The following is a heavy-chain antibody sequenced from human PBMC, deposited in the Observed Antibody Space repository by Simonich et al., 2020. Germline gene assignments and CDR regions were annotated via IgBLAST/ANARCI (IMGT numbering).Heavy chain of an antibody. CDR3: ARGLIGGSYYY. J-gene: IGHJ4*02. CDR2: INHSGST. V-gene: IGHV4-34*01. CDR1: GGSFRGSH. Sequence: QVQLQQWGAGLLKPSATLSLTCAVYGGSFRGSHWSWIRQPPGKGLEWIGDINHSGSTNYNPSLKSRVTISVDTSNNQFSLKLSSVTAADAAVYYCARGLIGGSYYYWGQGTLVTVSS. D-gene: IGHD1-26*01.